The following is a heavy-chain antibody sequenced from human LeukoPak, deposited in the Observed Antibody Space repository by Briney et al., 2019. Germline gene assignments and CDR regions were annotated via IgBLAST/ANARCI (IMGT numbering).Heavy chain of an antibody. D-gene: IGHD1-26*01. CDR3: ARQQYSGSRHFDY. V-gene: IGHV4-61*08. CDR2: IYYSGST. CDR1: GDSISSGGYY. J-gene: IGHJ4*02. Sequence: PSETLSLTCTVSGDSISSGGYYWSWIRQPPGKGLEWIGYIYYSGSTNYNPSLKSRVTISVDTSKNQFSLKLSSVTAADTAVYYCARQQYSGSRHFDYWGQGTLVTVSS.